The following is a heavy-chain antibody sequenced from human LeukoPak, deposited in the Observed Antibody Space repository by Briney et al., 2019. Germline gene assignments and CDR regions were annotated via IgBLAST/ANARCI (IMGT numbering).Heavy chain of an antibody. D-gene: IGHD3-10*01. V-gene: IGHV1-18*01. CDR3: ARDRGYYGSGSYDY. CDR1: GYTFTSYG. Sequence: ASVKVSCKASGYTFTSYGISWVRQAPGQGLEWTGWISAYNGNTNYAQKLQGRVTMTTDTSTSTAYMELRSLRSDDTAVYYCARDRGYYGSGSYDYWGQGTLVTVSS. J-gene: IGHJ4*02. CDR2: ISAYNGNT.